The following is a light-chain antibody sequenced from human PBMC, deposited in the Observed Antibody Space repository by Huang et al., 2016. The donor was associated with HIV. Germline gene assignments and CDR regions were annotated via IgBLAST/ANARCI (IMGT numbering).Light chain of an antibody. J-gene: IGKJ3*01. V-gene: IGKV3-15*01. Sequence: VMTQSPATLSVSPGERATLSCRASQRVNNNLAWFQQNPGQAPRLLIYGASTRATGITARFSGSGSGTEFTLTISSLQSEDLAVYYCQQYNNWPITFGPGTKVDVK. CDR2: GAS. CDR3: QQYNNWPIT. CDR1: QRVNNN.